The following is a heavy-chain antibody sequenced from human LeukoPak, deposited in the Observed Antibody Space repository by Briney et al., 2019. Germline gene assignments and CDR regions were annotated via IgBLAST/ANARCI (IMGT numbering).Heavy chain of an antibody. Sequence: RPSETLSLTCTVSGGSISSGGYYWSWIRQPPGKGLEWIGYIYHSGSTYYNPSLKSRVTISVDTSKNQFSLKLSSVTAADTAVYYCARGPTVTINWFDPWGQGTLVTVSS. J-gene: IGHJ5*02. CDR1: GGSISSGGYY. CDR2: IYHSGST. D-gene: IGHD4-17*01. CDR3: ARGPTVTINWFDP. V-gene: IGHV4-30-2*01.